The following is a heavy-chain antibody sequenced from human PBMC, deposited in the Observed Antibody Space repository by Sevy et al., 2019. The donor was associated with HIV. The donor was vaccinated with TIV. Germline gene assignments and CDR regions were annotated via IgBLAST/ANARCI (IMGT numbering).Heavy chain of an antibody. J-gene: IGHJ6*02. CDR1: TFSVTDNY. Sequence: GGSLRLSCAASTFSVTDNYMSWVRQAPGKGLEWVSTIYSGGSTFYADSVHGRFTISRDNSKNTLYLQMNSLRAEDTAVYYCAREDIVLGEDNYYGIDVWGQGTTVTVSS. V-gene: IGHV3-53*01. CDR2: IYSGGST. D-gene: IGHD2-15*01. CDR3: AREDIVLGEDNYYGIDV.